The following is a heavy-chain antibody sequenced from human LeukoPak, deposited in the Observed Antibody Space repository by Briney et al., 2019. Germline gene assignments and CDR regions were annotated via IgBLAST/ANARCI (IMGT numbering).Heavy chain of an antibody. CDR2: MYHTGST. CDR3: ARVPGPNWFDP. Sequence: EWIVSMYHTGSTYYNPSLKSRVTMSVDTSKNQLSLKLSSVTAADTAVYYCARVPGPNWFDPWGQGTLVTVSS. J-gene: IGHJ5*02. V-gene: IGHV4-38-2*02.